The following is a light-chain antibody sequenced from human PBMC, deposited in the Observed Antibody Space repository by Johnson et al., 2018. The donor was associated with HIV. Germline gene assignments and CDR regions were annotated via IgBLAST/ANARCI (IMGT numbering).Light chain of an antibody. J-gene: IGLJ1*01. Sequence: QSVLTQPPSVSAAPGQKVTISCSGSSSNIGRNYVSWYQQLPGTAPKLLIYDNNKRPSGIPDRFSGSKSGTSATLGITGLQTGDEADYYCGTWDSSLSDYVVGTGTKVTVL. CDR3: GTWDSSLSDYV. CDR1: SSNIGRNY. CDR2: DNN. V-gene: IGLV1-51*01.